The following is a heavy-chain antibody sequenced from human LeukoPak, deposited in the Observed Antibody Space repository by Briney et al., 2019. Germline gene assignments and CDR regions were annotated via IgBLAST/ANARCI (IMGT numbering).Heavy chain of an antibody. CDR2: IYYTGST. Sequence: KASETLSLTCTVSGGSISSSDYYWGWVRQPPGRGLEWIGSIYYTGSTYYNPSLKSRVTLSVDTSKNQFSLKLTSVIAADTAVYYCARQHKRDPFFDYWGQGTLVTVSS. CDR3: ARQHKRDPFFDY. J-gene: IGHJ4*02. V-gene: IGHV4-39*01. D-gene: IGHD1-1*01. CDR1: GGSISSSDYY.